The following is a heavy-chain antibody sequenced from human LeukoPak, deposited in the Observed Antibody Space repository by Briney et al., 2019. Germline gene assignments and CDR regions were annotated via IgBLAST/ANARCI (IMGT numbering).Heavy chain of an antibody. J-gene: IGHJ4*02. CDR3: ARHPSITMVRGVITPWHYFDY. V-gene: IGHV5-51*01. Sequence: GESLKISCKGSGYSFTSYWIGWVRQMPGKGLEWLGIIYPGDSDTRYSPSFQGQVTISADKSISTAYLQWSSLKASDTAMYYCARHPSITMVRGVITPWHYFDYWGQGTLVTVSS. CDR2: IYPGDSDT. CDR1: GYSFTSYW. D-gene: IGHD3-10*01.